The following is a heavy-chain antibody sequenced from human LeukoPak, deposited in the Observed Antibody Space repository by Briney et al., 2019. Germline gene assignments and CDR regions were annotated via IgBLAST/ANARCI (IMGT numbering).Heavy chain of an antibody. CDR3: ARVGGDILTGYLDY. V-gene: IGHV4-59*01. D-gene: IGHD3-9*01. CDR2: IYYSGST. CDR1: GGSISSYY. Sequence: SETLSLTCTVSGGSISSYYWSWIRQPPGKGLEWIGYIYYSGSTNYNPSLKSRVTISVDTSKNQFSLKLSSVTAADTAVYYCARVGGDILTGYLDYWGQGALVTVSS. J-gene: IGHJ4*02.